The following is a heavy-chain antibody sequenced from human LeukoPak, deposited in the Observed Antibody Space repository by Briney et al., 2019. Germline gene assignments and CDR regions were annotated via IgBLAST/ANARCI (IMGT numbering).Heavy chain of an antibody. Sequence: SETLSLTCTVSGGSISGYYWSWIRQPPGKGLEWIGYIYYSGSTNYNPSLKSRVTISVDTSKNQFSLKLSSVTAADTAVYYCARARNLGYCSSTSCRNWFDPWGQGTLVTVSS. D-gene: IGHD2-2*01. J-gene: IGHJ5*02. V-gene: IGHV4-59*01. CDR1: GGSISGYY. CDR3: ARARNLGYCSSTSCRNWFDP. CDR2: IYYSGST.